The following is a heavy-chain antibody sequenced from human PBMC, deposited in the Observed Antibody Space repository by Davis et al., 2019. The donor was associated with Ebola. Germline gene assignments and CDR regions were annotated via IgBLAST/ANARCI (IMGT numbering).Heavy chain of an antibody. J-gene: IGHJ4*01. Sequence: PGGSLRLSCAASGFIFRNYAMHWVRQAPGKGLEWVAVVSHSERERFYADSVKGRFTISRDNSENTLYLQMNSLTTDDTAVYYCARAVHNEDLDYWGQGTPVTVSS. CDR3: ARAVHNEDLDY. CDR1: GFIFRNYA. D-gene: IGHD3-3*01. V-gene: IGHV3-30*04. CDR2: VSHSERER.